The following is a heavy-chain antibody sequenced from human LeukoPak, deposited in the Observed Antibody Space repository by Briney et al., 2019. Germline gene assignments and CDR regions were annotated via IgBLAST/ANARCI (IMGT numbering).Heavy chain of an antibody. V-gene: IGHV4-39*01. D-gene: IGHD3-10*01. CDR1: GGSISSRKNY. J-gene: IGHJ4*02. CDR2: IYYSGGT. CDR3: ARRSMFDSGRYSFDY. Sequence: SETLSLTCTVSGGSISSRKNYWGWIRQPPGKGLEWIGSIYYSGGTYYNPSLKSRVTMSVDTSKKQFSLKLSSVTAADTAVYYCARRSMFDSGRYSFDYWGQGTLVTVSS.